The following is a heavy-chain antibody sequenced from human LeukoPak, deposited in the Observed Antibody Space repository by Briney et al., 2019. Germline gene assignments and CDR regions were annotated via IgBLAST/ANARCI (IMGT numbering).Heavy chain of an antibody. J-gene: IGHJ4*02. CDR1: GFTFSSYS. D-gene: IGHD3-10*01. Sequence: PGGSLRLSCAASGFTFSSYSMNWVRQAPGKGLEWVSYISSSSSTIYYADSVKGRFTISRDNAKNSLYLQMNSLRAEDTAVYYCARDAGRGWFDYWGQGTLVTVSS. CDR2: ISSSSSTI. CDR3: ARDAGRGWFDY. V-gene: IGHV3-48*01.